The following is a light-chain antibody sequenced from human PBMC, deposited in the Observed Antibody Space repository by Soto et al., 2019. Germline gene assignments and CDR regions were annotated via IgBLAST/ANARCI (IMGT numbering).Light chain of an antibody. V-gene: IGKV3-15*01. CDR2: DAS. CDR3: HQYNSWPPGT. CDR1: QSVSSN. J-gene: IGKJ2*01. Sequence: EIVLTQSPGTLSLSPGERATLSCRASQSVSSNYLAWYQQKPGQAPRLLISDASTRATGIPARFSGSGSGTESTLTISSLQSEDFALYYCHQYNSWPPGTFGQGTKVDIK.